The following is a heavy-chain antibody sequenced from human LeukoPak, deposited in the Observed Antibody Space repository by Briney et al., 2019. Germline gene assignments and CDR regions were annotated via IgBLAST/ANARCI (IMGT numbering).Heavy chain of an antibody. Sequence: GGSLRLSCAASGFTFNSYSMNWVRQAPGKGLDWVSSFSSSSTDLYYADSVKGRFTIPRDNAKNSLYLQMNSLRAEDTAVYYCARALEPSIAVIDYWGQGTLVTVSS. D-gene: IGHD6-19*01. J-gene: IGHJ4*02. CDR1: GFTFNSYS. CDR2: FSSSSTDL. CDR3: ARALEPSIAVIDY. V-gene: IGHV3-21*01.